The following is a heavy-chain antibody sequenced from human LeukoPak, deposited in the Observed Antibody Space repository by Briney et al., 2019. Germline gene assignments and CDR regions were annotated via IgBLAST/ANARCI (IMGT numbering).Heavy chain of an antibody. J-gene: IGHJ4*02. CDR2: IDWDDDK. CDR1: GFSLSTSGMC. Sequence: SGPALVKPTQTLTLTCTFSGFSLSTSGMCVSWIRQRPGKALEWLARIDWDDDKYYSTSLKTRLTISKDTSKNQVVLTMTNMDPVDTATYYCARGGYCSSTSCFDYWGQGTLVTVSS. CDR3: ARGGYCSSTSCFDY. V-gene: IGHV2-70*11. D-gene: IGHD2-2*01.